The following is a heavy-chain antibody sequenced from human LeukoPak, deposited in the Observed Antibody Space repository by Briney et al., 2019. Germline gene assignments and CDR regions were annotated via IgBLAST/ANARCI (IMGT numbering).Heavy chain of an antibody. J-gene: IGHJ3*02. CDR1: GGTFSSYA. CDR3: ARHLRVKCTSCYTAFDI. V-gene: IGHV1-69*01. Sequence: VASVTVSCKASGGTFSSYAISWVRQAPGQGLEWMGGIIPIFGTANYAQKFQGRVTITADESTSTAYMELSSLRSEDTAVYYCARHLRVKCTSCYTAFDIWGQGTMVTVSS. CDR2: IIPIFGTA. D-gene: IGHD2-2*02.